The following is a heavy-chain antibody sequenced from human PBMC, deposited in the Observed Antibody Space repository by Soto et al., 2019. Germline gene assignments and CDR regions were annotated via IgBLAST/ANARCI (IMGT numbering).Heavy chain of an antibody. Sequence: EVQLLESGGGLGQPGGSLRLSCATSGFTFKNYPLAWVRQSAGKGLQWVSSISGSGAERSYADSVKGRFTISRADSQNTRYLQMSSLRVDDTATYFCAKGSLIFGEGVYDWFDTWGQGTLGVVSS. CDR3: AKGSLIFGEGVYDWFDT. D-gene: IGHD3-10*01. CDR2: ISGSGAER. V-gene: IGHV3-23*01. CDR1: GFTFKNYP. J-gene: IGHJ5*02.